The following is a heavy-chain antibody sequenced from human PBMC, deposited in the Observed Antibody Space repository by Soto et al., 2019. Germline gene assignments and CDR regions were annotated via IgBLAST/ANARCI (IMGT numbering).Heavy chain of an antibody. CDR1: GGSISSDNSY. D-gene: IGHD4-17*01. J-gene: IGHJ4*02. V-gene: IGHV4-31*03. CDR2: IFHSGST. CDR3: ARAVHHYVDYYRNFDC. Sequence: SETLSLTCTVSGGSISSDNSYWSWIRQHPGKGLEWIGYIFHSGSTYYNPSLKSRVTISVDRSKNQFSLNLTSVTAADTAVYLCARAVHHYVDYYRNFDCWGQGTLVTVSS.